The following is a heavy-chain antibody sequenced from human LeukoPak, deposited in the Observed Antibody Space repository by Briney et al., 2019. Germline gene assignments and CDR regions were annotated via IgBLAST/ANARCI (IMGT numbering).Heavy chain of an antibody. J-gene: IGHJ6*02. D-gene: IGHD5-18*01. Sequence: SVKVSCKASGGTFSSYAISWVRQAPGQGLEWMGRIIPILGIANYAQKFQGRVTITADKSTSTAYMELSSLRSEDTAVYYCARDRAPSSDTAMVKRYYYGMDVWGQGATVTASS. CDR3: ARDRAPSSDTAMVKRYYYGMDV. CDR1: GGTFSSYA. CDR2: IIPILGIA. V-gene: IGHV1-69*04.